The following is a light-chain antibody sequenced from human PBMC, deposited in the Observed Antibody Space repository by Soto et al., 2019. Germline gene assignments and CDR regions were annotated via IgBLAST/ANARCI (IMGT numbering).Light chain of an antibody. CDR1: QDIRDW. V-gene: IGKV1-12*01. CDR2: AAS. CDR3: QQAFSFPFT. Sequence: DIQMTQSPSSVSAYVGDRVTITCRASQDIRDWIAWYQQKPGKAPKLLITAASSLQSGVPSRFSGRGAGTDFSLTISSLQSEYFATYYCQQAFSFPFTFGPGNKVDIK. J-gene: IGKJ3*01.